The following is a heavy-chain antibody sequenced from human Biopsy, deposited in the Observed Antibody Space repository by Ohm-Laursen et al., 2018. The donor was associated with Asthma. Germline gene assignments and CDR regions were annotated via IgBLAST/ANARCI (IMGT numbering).Heavy chain of an antibody. CDR1: GFTFSSYG. D-gene: IGHD6-19*01. Sequence: SLRLSCSASGFTFSSYGMHWVRQAPGKGLEWVAVISYDGSNKYYADSVKGRFTISRDNSKNTLYLQMNSLRAEDTAVYYCARESSVAGSSDFDYWGQGTLVTVSS. CDR2: ISYDGSNK. J-gene: IGHJ4*02. CDR3: ARESSVAGSSDFDY. V-gene: IGHV3-30*03.